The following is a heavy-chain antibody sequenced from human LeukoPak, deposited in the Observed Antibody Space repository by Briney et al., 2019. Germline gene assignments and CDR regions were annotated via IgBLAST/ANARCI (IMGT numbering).Heavy chain of an antibody. V-gene: IGHV1-2*02. D-gene: IGHD6-19*01. J-gene: IGHJ5*02. CDR1: GYTFTGYY. CDR2: INPNSGGT. Sequence: GESLKISCKGSGYTFTGYYMHWVRQAPGQGLEWMGWINPNSGGTNYAQKFQGRVTMTRDTSINTAYMELSRLRSDDTAVYYCAPTLIAVAAPDWFDPWGQGTLVTVSS. CDR3: APTLIAVAAPDWFDP.